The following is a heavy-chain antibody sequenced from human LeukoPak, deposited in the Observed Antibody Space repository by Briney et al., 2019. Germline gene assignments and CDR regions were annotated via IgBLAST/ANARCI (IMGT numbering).Heavy chain of an antibody. CDR3: ARGANPPFAP. Sequence: PSETLSLTCTVSGDSIVRGDYYWSWLRQDQGKGLEWIGYVHHSGITRYSSSRKSRVDLSADATKGEFSLKMISVTAAGAAVYFCARGANPPFAPSGQGTLLTVSS. J-gene: IGHJ5*01. V-gene: IGHV4-31*03. CDR1: GDSIVRGDYY. CDR2: VHHSGIT.